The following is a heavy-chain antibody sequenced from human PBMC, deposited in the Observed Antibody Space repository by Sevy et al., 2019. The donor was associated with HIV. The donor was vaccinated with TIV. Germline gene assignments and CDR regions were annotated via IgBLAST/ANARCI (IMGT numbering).Heavy chain of an antibody. CDR1: GGSISSSSYY. J-gene: IGHJ4*02. CDR3: ARHMGHQVIITYYFYY. Sequence: SETLSLTCTVSGGSISSSSYYWGWIRQPPGKGPEWIGSIHYSGTTYYSPSLKSQVTISVDTSKNQFSLKLSSVTAADTAIYYCARHMGHQVIITYYFYYWGQGTLVTVSS. CDR2: IHYSGTT. V-gene: IGHV4-39*01. D-gene: IGHD3-22*01.